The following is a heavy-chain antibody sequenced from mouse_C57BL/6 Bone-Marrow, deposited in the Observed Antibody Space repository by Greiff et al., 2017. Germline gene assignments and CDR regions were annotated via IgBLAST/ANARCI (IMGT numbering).Heavy chain of an antibody. CDR2: IHPNSGST. CDR3: AREEGRAMDY. D-gene: IGHD3-3*01. J-gene: IGHJ4*01. Sequence: QVQLQQPGAELVKPGASVKLSCKASGYTFTSYWMHWVKQRPGQGLEWIGMIHPNSGSTNYNEKFKSKATLTVAKSSSTAYMQLSSLTSEDSAVYYCAREEGRAMDYWGQGTSVTVSS. CDR1: GYTFTSYW. V-gene: IGHV1-64*01.